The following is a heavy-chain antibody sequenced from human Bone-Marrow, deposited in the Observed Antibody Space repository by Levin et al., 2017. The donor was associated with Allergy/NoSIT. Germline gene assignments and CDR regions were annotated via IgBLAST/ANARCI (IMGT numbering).Heavy chain of an antibody. D-gene: IGHD6-19*01. CDR2: IHYSGST. CDR3: ASHSSGWYSSFDR. Sequence: SSETLSLTCTVSSGSISGYYWTWIRQPPGKGLEWIGHIHYSGSTSYNASLKSRVTISLDTSKNQVSLKLNSVTAADTAVYYCASHSSGWYSSFDRWGQGTLVTVSS. V-gene: IGHV4-59*01. J-gene: IGHJ4*02. CDR1: SGSISGYY.